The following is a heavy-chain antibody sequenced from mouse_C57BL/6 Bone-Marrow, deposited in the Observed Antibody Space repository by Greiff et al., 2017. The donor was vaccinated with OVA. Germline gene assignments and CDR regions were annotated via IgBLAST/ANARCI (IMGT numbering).Heavy chain of an antibody. CDR1: GFTLSSYA. CDR2: ISDGGSYT. D-gene: IGHD1-1*01. CDR3: AGVYDDGSFDY. J-gene: IGHJ2*01. V-gene: IGHV5-4*01. Sequence: VQLKESGGGLVKPGGSLKLSCAASGFTLSSYAMSWVRQTPEKRLEWVATISDGGSYTYYPDNVKGRFTIARDKAKKNLYLQMSHLKSEETAIYYRAGVYDDGSFDYWDPGTTLTVSS.